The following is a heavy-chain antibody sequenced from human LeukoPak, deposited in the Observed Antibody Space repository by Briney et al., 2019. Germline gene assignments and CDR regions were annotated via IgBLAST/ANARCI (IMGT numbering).Heavy chain of an antibody. V-gene: IGHV4-59*01. CDR3: ARAGGYSGYASN. Sequence: PSETLSLICTVSGGSISSYYWTWIRQPPGKGLEWIGYIYYSGTTYYNPSLKSRVTLSLDTSKNKFSLNLTSVNVADTAVYYCARAGGYSGYASNWGQGTLVTVSS. D-gene: IGHD5-12*01. CDR1: GGSISSYY. J-gene: IGHJ4*02. CDR2: IYYSGTT.